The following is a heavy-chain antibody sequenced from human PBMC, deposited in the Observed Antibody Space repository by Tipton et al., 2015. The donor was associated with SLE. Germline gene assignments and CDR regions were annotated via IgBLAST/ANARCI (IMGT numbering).Heavy chain of an antibody. V-gene: IGHV3-23*03. CDR3: AKGYDY. Sequence: GSLRLSCAASGFTFSSYAMSWVRQAPGKGLEWVSVIYSGGSSTYYADSVKGRFTISRDNSKNTLYLQMNNLRAEDTAVYYCAKGYDYWGQGTLVTVSS. J-gene: IGHJ4*02. CDR1: GFTFSSYA. CDR2: IYSGGSST.